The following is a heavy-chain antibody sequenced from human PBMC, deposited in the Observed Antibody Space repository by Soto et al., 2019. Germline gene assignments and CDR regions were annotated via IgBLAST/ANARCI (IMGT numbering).Heavy chain of an antibody. V-gene: IGHV4-39*01. J-gene: IGHJ5*02. CDR3: ARLDSSGYYPWFDP. D-gene: IGHD3-22*01. CDR2: IYYSGST. Sequence: SETLSLTCTVSGGSISSSSYYWGWIRQPPGKGLEWIGSIYYSGSTYYNPSLKSRVTISVDTSKNQFSLKLSSVTAADTAVYYCARLDSSGYYPWFDPWGQGTLVTVSS. CDR1: GGSISSSSYY.